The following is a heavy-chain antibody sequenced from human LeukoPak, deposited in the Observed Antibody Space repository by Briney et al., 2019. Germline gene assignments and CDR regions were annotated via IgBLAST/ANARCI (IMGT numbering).Heavy chain of an antibody. CDR1: GFTFDDYA. CDR2: IRWNSDNI. Sequence: GGSLRLSCAASGFTFDDYAMHWVWQTPGKGLEWVSGIRWNSDNIGYADSVKGRFTISRDNAKNSLYLQMNSLRPEDTALYYCAKDFSTSGSFYDYWGQGTLVTVSS. CDR3: AKDFSTSGSFYDY. D-gene: IGHD1-26*01. J-gene: IGHJ4*02. V-gene: IGHV3-9*01.